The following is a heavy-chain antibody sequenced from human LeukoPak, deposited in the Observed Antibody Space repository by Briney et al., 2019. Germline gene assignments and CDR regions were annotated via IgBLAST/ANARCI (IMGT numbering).Heavy chain of an antibody. CDR1: GFTVSNNY. D-gene: IGHD3-22*01. CDR3: ARDIAYDSSGYYSPHFDY. CDR2: IYSGGST. J-gene: IGHJ4*02. V-gene: IGHV3-53*01. Sequence: GGSLRLSCAASGFTVSNNYMTWVRQAPGKGLEWVSVIYSGGSTYYADSVKGRFTISRDNSKNTLYLQMNSLRAEDTAVYYCARDIAYDSSGYYSPHFDYWGQGTLVTVSS.